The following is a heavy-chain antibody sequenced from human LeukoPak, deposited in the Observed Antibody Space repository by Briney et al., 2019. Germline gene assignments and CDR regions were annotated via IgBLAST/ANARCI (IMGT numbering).Heavy chain of an antibody. J-gene: IGHJ4*02. Sequence: SETLSLTCTVSGGSISSSSYYWGWIRQPPGKGLEWIGYIYYSGSTNYNPSLKSRVTISVDTSKNQFSLKLSSVTAADTAVYYCARRIGSGKFDYWGQGTLVTVSS. CDR3: ARRIGSGKFDY. CDR2: IYYSGST. D-gene: IGHD3-10*01. CDR1: GGSISSSSYY. V-gene: IGHV4-61*05.